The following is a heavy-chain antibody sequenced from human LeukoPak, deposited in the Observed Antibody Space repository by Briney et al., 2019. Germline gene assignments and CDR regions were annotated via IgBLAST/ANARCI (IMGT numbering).Heavy chain of an antibody. CDR2: ISGSGGST. V-gene: IGHV3-23*01. J-gene: IGHJ4*02. D-gene: IGHD6-6*01. CDR1: GFTFSSYA. Sequence: GSLRLSCAASGFTFSSYAMSWVRQAPGKGLEWVSAISGSGGSTYYADSVKGRFTISRDNSKNTLYLQMNSLRAEDTAVYYCAKDLLSSSSVGYWGQGTLVTVSS. CDR3: AKDLLSSSSVGY.